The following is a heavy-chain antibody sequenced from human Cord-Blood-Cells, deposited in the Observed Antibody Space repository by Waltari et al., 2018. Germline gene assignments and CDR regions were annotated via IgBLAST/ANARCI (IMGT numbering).Heavy chain of an antibody. J-gene: IGHJ5*02. V-gene: IGHV3-48*02. CDR2: ISSSSSTI. CDR1: GFTFSSYS. CDR3: ARVDVAGTGWFDP. D-gene: IGHD6-19*01. Sequence: EVQLVESGGGLVQPGGSLRLSCAASGFTFSSYSMNWVRQAPGKGMEWVSYISSSSSTIYYADSVKGRFTISRDNAKNSLYLQMNSLRDEDTAVYYCARVDVAGTGWFDPWGQGTLVTVSS.